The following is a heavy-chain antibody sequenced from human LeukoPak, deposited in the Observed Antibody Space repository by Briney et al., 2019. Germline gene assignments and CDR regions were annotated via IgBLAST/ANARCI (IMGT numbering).Heavy chain of an antibody. V-gene: IGHV3-48*01. D-gene: IGHD2-21*02. CDR2: ISSSSSTI. CDR1: GFTFSSYS. Sequence: GGSLRLSCAASGFTFSSYSMNWVRQAPGKGLEWVSYISSSSSTIYYADSVKGRFTISRDNAKNSLYLQMNSLRAEDTAVYYCARDPSYCGGDCYVDYWGQGTLVTVSS. J-gene: IGHJ4*02. CDR3: ARDPSYCGGDCYVDY.